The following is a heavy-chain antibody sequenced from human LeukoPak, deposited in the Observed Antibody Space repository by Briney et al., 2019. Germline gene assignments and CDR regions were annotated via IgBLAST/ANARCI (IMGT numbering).Heavy chain of an antibody. J-gene: IGHJ4*02. V-gene: IGHV1-2*02. CDR2: IYPNSGDT. Sequence: GASVKVSCKASGYTFTSYYMHWVRPAPGQGLEWMGWIYPNSGDTNYAQKFHGMVTMTSDTSISTAYMELSRLSSDDTAVYYCARVKGQQLVPIYWGQRTLVTVS. D-gene: IGHD6-13*01. CDR1: GYTFTSYY. CDR3: ARVKGQQLVPIY.